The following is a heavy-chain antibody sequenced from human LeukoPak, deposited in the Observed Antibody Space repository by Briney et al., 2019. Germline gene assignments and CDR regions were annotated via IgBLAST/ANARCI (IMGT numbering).Heavy chain of an antibody. J-gene: IGHJ4*02. CDR1: GDSISSYY. CDR2: IYYSGST. V-gene: IGHV4-59*08. Sequence: SETLSLTCTVSGDSISSYYWSWIRQTPGRTLEWIGYIYYSGSTTYNPSLKSRVSISVDTSKNQFSLRLSSVTAADTAVYYCARHGSGGVFDYWGQGTLVPVSS. CDR3: ARHGSGGVFDY. D-gene: IGHD2-15*01.